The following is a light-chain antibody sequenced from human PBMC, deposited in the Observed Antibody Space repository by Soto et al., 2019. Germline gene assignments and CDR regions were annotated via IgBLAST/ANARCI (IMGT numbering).Light chain of an antibody. Sequence: EIVLTQSPATLSLSPGERATLSCRASQSVSSFLAWYQQKPGQAPRLLIYDASNRATGIPARFSGSGSGTDFTLTISSLEPEDFALYYCQQRSSWPRTFGQGTRWISN. J-gene: IGKJ1*01. V-gene: IGKV3-11*01. CDR1: QSVSSF. CDR3: QQRSSWPRT. CDR2: DAS.